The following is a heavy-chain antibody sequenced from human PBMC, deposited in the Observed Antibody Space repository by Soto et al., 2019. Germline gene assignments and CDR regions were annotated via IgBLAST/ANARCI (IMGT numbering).Heavy chain of an antibody. J-gene: IGHJ4*02. CDR2: IKQDGSEK. CDR3: ARDCGGDCYFAFDY. Sequence: GGSLRLSCAASGFTFSSYWMSWVRQAPGKGLEWVANIKQDGSEKYYVDSVKGRFTISRDNAKNSLYLQMNSLRAEDTAVYYCARDCGGDCYFAFDYWGQGTLVTVSS. D-gene: IGHD2-21*02. CDR1: GFTFSSYW. V-gene: IGHV3-7*05.